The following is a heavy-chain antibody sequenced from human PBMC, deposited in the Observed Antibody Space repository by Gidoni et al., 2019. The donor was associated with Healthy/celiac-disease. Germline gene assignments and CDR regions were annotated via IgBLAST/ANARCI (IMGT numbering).Heavy chain of an antibody. V-gene: IGHV1-69*01. CDR1: GGTFSSYA. CDR3: ARGGLLYSRNYYYYYMDV. CDR2: IIPIFGTA. D-gene: IGHD6-13*01. J-gene: IGHJ6*03. Sequence: QVQLVQSGAEVKKPGSSVQVSCKAAGGTFSSYAISWVRQAPGQGLEWMGGIIPIFGTANYAQKFQGRVTITADESTSTAYMELSSLRSEDTAVYYCARGGLLYSRNYYYYYMDVWGKGTTVTVSS.